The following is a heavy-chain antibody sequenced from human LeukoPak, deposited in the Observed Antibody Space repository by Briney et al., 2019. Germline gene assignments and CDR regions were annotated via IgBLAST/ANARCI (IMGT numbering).Heavy chain of an antibody. CDR3: ARGGYSSGWYVFDY. CDR1: GGSVSSGSYY. CDR2: IYYSGST. V-gene: IGHV4-61*01. Sequence: ETPSLTCTVSGGSVSSGSYYWSWIRQPPGKGLEWIGYIYYSGSTNYNPSLKSRVTISVDTSKNQFSLKLSSVTAADTAVYYCARGGYSSGWYVFDYWDEGTLIIVSS. J-gene: IGHJ4*02. D-gene: IGHD6-19*01.